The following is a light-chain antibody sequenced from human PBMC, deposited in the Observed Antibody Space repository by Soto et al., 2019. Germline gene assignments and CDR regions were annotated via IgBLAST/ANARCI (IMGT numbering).Light chain of an antibody. Sequence: QSVLTQPPSVSAAPGQKVTISCSGSSSNIGSDYVSWYQQLPGAAPKLLIYDNNERPSGIPDRFSGSKSGNTASLTISGLQAEDEADYYCSSYTSSSTLYVFGTGTKVTVL. V-gene: IGLV1-51*01. CDR3: SSYTSSSTLYV. J-gene: IGLJ1*01. CDR2: DNN. CDR1: SSNIGSDY.